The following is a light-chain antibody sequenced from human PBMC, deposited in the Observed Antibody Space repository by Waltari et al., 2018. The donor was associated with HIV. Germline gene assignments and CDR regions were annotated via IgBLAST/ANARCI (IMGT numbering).Light chain of an antibody. V-gene: IGKV3-20*01. CDR3: QQFGHSFT. J-gene: IGKJ4*01. Sequence: ESVLTQSPGTLSLSPGKRATLSCRASQSVGSSLAWYRQKPGQVPKILIYTTSFRATGIPDRFSGSGSGTDFTLTINRLEPEDSAVYYCQQFGHSFTFGGGTKLEIK. CDR2: TTS. CDR1: QSVGSS.